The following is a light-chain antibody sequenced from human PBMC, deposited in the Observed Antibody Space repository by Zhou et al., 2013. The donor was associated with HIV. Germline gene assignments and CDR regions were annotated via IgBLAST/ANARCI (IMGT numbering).Light chain of an antibody. CDR2: AAS. J-gene: IGKJ1*01. Sequence: DIQMTQSPTSLSASVGDKVAITCRASQGVSSYIAWYQQKPGEVPKLLIYAASTLQPGVPSRFTGSGSDTHFTLTISSLQPEDVAVYYCQKYDSTPRTFGQGTKVEI. V-gene: IGKV1-27*01. CDR3: QKYDSTPRT. CDR1: QGVSSY.